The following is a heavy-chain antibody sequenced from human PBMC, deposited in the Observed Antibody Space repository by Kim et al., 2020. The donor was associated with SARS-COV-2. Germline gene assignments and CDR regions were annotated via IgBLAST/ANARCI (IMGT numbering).Heavy chain of an antibody. J-gene: IGHJ6*02. Sequence: GGSLRLSCSASGFTFSSYAMGWVRQAPGKGLDWVSAISGSGGSTYYADSVKGRFTISRDNSKNTVYLQMNSLRAEDTAVYYCGTGLVMIDYYGMDVWGQGTTVTVSS. CDR3: GTGLVMIDYYGMDV. V-gene: IGHV3-23*01. CDR1: GFTFSSYA. D-gene: IGHD3-9*01. CDR2: ISGSGGST.